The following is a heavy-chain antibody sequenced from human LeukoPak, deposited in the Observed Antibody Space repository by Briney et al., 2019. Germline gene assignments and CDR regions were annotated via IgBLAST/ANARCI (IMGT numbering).Heavy chain of an antibody. CDR1: GFTFSSYG. J-gene: IGHJ4*02. CDR2: IWYDGSNK. Sequence: GGSLRLSCAASGFTFSSYGMHWVRQAPGKGLEWVAVIWYDGSNKYYADSVKGRFTISRDNSKNTLYLQMNSLRAEDTAVYYCAREEWWSGYPNFDYWGQGTLVTVSS. D-gene: IGHD3-3*01. CDR3: AREEWWSGYPNFDY. V-gene: IGHV3-33*01.